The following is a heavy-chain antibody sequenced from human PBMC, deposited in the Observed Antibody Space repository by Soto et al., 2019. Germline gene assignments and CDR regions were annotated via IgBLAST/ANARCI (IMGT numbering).Heavy chain of an antibody. Sequence: QVQLVESGGGVVQPGRSLRLSCAASGFTFSSYAMHWVRQAPGKGLEWVAVISYDGSNKYYADSVKGRFTISRDNSKNTLYLQMNSLRAEDTAVYYCARDGALYCSSTSCYTITWYFDLWGRGTLVTVSS. J-gene: IGHJ2*01. CDR2: ISYDGSNK. V-gene: IGHV3-30-3*01. CDR3: ARDGALYCSSTSCYTITWYFDL. CDR1: GFTFSSYA. D-gene: IGHD2-2*02.